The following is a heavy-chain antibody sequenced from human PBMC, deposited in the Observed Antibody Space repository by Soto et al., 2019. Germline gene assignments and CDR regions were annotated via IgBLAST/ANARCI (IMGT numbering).Heavy chain of an antibody. J-gene: IGHJ4*02. CDR1: GGSISSDY. CDR3: ARGRDNYFDY. V-gene: IGHV4-59*01. CDR2: IYYSGIT. Sequence: SETLSLTCTVSGGSISSDYWNWIRQPPGKGLEWIGYIYYSGITNYNPSLKSRVTISVDTSKNQFSLKLTSVTAADTAVYYCARGRDNYFDYWGQGTLVTVSS. D-gene: IGHD3-9*01.